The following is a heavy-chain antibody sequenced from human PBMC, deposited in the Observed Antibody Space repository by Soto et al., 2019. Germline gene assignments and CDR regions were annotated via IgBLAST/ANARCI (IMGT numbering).Heavy chain of an antibody. CDR1: GFRFSAFG. J-gene: IGHJ4*02. V-gene: IGHV3-30*03. CDR3: ATVHSSSRSFDY. CDR2: VSNDGRSE. D-gene: IGHD6-6*01. Sequence: QVQLVESGGGAVQPGRSLTLSCAASGFRFSAFGMHWVRQAPGKGLEWAAVVSNDGRSEHYADSVKGRFTISRDNSKNTLSLQMSSLRADDTAVYYCATVHSSSRSFDYWGQGTLVTVSS.